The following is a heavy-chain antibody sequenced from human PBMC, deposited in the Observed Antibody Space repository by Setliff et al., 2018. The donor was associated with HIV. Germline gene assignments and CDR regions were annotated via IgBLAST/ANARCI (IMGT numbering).Heavy chain of an antibody. D-gene: IGHD3-16*02. Sequence: SETLSLTCTVSGGTISSGGYYWSWIRQHPGKGLEWIGYIHYSGSTYYNPSLKSRLTISVDTSKTQFSLKLSSVTAADTAVYYCARGYPVSYYYYMDVWGKGTTVTSP. V-gene: IGHV4-31*03. CDR1: GGTISSGGYY. CDR2: IHYSGST. J-gene: IGHJ6*03. CDR3: ARGYPVSYYYYMDV.